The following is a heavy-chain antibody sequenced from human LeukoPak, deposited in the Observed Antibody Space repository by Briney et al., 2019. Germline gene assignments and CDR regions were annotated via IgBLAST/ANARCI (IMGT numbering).Heavy chain of an antibody. CDR3: ARSSSWDKDSFDY. Sequence: SETLSLTCTVSGGSISSYYWSWIRQPPGKGLEWIGYIYNSGSTNYNPSLKSRVTISVDTSKNQFSLKLSSVTAADTAVYYCARSSSWDKDSFDYWGQGTLVTVSS. CDR1: GGSISSYY. V-gene: IGHV4-59*12. J-gene: IGHJ4*02. CDR2: IYNSGST. D-gene: IGHD6-13*01.